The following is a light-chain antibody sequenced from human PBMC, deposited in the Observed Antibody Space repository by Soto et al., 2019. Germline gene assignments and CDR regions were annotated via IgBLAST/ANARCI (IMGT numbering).Light chain of an antibody. V-gene: IGKV1-5*01. J-gene: IGKJ4*01. CDR3: QQYNSYPLT. CDR1: QTISSW. CDR2: DAS. Sequence: DIQMTQSPSTLSGSVGDRVTITCRASQTISSWLAWYQQKPGKAPKLLIYDASNLESGVPSRFSGSGSGTEFTLSVSSLQPDDFAAYYCQQYNSYPLTFGGGTKVDIK.